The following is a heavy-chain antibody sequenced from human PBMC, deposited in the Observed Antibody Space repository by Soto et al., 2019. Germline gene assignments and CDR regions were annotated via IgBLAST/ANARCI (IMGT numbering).Heavy chain of an antibody. CDR3: ARGYCSGGSCYTGWFDP. J-gene: IGHJ5*02. CDR2: ISGYNGNT. Sequence: QVQLVQSGAEVKKPGASVRVSCKASGYTFTSYGISWVRQAPGQGLEWMGWISGYNGNTNYAQKLQGRATMTKDTSTSTANMERRSLRSDDTAVYYCARGYCSGGSCYTGWFDPWGQGTLVTVSS. CDR1: GYTFTSYG. D-gene: IGHD2-15*01. V-gene: IGHV1-18*01.